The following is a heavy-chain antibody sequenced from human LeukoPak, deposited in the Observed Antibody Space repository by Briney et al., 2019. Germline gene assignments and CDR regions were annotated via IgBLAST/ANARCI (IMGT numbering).Heavy chain of an antibody. V-gene: IGHV1-46*01. D-gene: IGHD3-22*01. Sequence: ASVKVSCKASGYTLINYHINWVRQAPGQGLEWMGTINPSNGDTNYSPKFQGRVTMTRDTSTSTVYMELSSLRSEDTAVYYCARGPQYYYDSSGSFDYWGQGTLVTVSS. J-gene: IGHJ4*02. CDR3: ARGPQYYYDSSGSFDY. CDR1: GYTLINYH. CDR2: INPSNGDT.